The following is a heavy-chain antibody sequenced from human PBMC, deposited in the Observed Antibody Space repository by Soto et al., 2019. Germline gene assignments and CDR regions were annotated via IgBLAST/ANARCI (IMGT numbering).Heavy chain of an antibody. Sequence: QVQLQESGPGLVKPSQTLSLTCTVSGGSISSGGYYWSWIRQHPGKGLEWIGYVYYSGSTYYNPSLQSRTPISIDTSKNQFSLKLSSVTAADTAVYSCARDVDGYGDIDKWGQGTLVTVSA. CDR1: GGSISSGGYY. V-gene: IGHV4-31*03. CDR2: VYYSGST. CDR3: ARDVDGYGDIDK. D-gene: IGHD4-17*01. J-gene: IGHJ4*02.